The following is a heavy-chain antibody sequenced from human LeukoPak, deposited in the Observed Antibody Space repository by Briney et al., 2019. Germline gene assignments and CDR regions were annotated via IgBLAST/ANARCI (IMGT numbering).Heavy chain of an antibody. J-gene: IGHJ2*01. V-gene: IGHV4-61*02. CDR3: ARVWTGAVAGTDYWYFDL. Sequence: SETLSLTCTVSGYSISSGYYWSWIRQPAGKGLEWIGRIYTSGSTNYNPSLKSRVTISVDTSKNQFSLKLSSVTAADTAVYYCARVWTGAVAGTDYWYFDLWGRGTLVTVSS. CDR1: GYSISSGYY. D-gene: IGHD6-19*01. CDR2: IYTSGST.